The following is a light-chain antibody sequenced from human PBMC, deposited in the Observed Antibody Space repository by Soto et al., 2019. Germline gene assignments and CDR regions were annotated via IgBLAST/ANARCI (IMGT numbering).Light chain of an antibody. CDR1: SSDVGGYNY. J-gene: IGLJ2*01. CDR3: SSYAGSNNLV. Sequence: QLVLTQPPSASGSPGQSVTISCTGTSSDVGGYNYVSWYQQNPGKAPKLMIYEVSKRPSGVPDRFSGSKSGNTASLTVSGLQAEDEADYYCSSYAGSNNLVFGGGTKVTVL. CDR2: EVS. V-gene: IGLV2-8*01.